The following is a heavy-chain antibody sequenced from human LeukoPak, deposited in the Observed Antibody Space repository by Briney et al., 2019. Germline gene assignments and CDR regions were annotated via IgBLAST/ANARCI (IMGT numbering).Heavy chain of an antibody. V-gene: IGHV4-59*01. J-gene: IGHJ4*02. D-gene: IGHD4-11*01. CDR2: IYYSGSI. CDR1: GDSISGYY. CDR3: ARLRGNYFPDY. Sequence: SETLSLTCTVSGDSISGYYWTWIRQPPGKGLEWIGYIYYSGSINYNPSLKSRLTISVDTSKNQFSLKLSSVTAADTAVYYCARLRGNYFPDYWGQGTVVTVSS.